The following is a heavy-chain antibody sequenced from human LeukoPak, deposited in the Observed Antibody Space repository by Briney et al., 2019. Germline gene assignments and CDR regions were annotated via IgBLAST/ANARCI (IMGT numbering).Heavy chain of an antibody. V-gene: IGHV1-69*04. D-gene: IGHD3-22*01. CDR2: IIPILGIA. CDR1: GGTFSSYA. CDR3: ARGVPRDSSGYLSD. Sequence: SVKVSCKASGGTFSSYAISWVRQAPGQGLEWMGRIIPILGIANYAQKFQGRVTITADKSTSTAYMELSSLRSEDTAVYYCARGVPRDSSGYLSDWGQGTLVTVSS. J-gene: IGHJ4*02.